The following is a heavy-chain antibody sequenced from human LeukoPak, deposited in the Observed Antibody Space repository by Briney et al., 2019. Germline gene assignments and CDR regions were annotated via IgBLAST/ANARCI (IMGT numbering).Heavy chain of an antibody. CDR2: ISYDGSNK. CDR3: ARDSSAGSSGF. Sequence: GGSLRLSCAASGFTFSSYAMHWVRQAPGKGLEWVAVISYDGSNKYYADSVKGRFTISRDNSKNTLYLQMNSLRVEDTAVYYCARDSSAGSSGFWGQGTLVTVSS. D-gene: IGHD6-25*01. J-gene: IGHJ4*02. V-gene: IGHV3-30*04. CDR1: GFTFSSYA.